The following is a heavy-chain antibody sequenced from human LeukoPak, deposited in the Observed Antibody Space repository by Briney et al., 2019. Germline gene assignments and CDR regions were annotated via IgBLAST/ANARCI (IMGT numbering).Heavy chain of an antibody. CDR3: AGDGFLRAAGILPSSGMDV. V-gene: IGHV4-39*07. CDR1: GGSISSSSYY. J-gene: IGHJ6*02. Sequence: SETLSLTCTVSGGSISSSSYYWGWIRQPPGKGLEWIGSIYYSGSTYYNPSLKSRVTISVDTSKNQFSLKLSSVTAADTAVYYCAGDGFLRAAGILPSSGMDVWGQGTTVTVSS. D-gene: IGHD6-13*01. CDR2: IYYSGST.